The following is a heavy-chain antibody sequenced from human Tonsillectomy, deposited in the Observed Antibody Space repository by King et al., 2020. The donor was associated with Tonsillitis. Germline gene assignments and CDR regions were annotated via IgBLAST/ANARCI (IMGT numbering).Heavy chain of an antibody. J-gene: IGHJ3*02. Sequence: QLVQSGGGVVQPGRSLRLSCAASGFTFSTYAMHWVRQAPGKGLEWVAVLSFDGNNKYYAYSVKGRFTISSDNSKNPRYLKMNSLRAEDTAVYYCARLYYYDSSGYQNDASDIWGQGTMVTVSS. V-gene: IGHV3-30*01. CDR1: GFTFSTYA. CDR3: ARLYYYDSSGYQNDASDI. D-gene: IGHD3-22*01. CDR2: LSFDGNNK.